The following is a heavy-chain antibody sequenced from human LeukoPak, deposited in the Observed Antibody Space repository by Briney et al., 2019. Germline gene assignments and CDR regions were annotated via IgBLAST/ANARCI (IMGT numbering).Heavy chain of an antibody. CDR2: ISGSGGST. J-gene: IGHJ4*02. CDR1: GFTFDSYA. D-gene: IGHD3-16*02. V-gene: IGHV3-23*01. CDR3: AKGQGLIVPFDD. Sequence: PGGSLRLSCAASGFTFDSYAMTWVRQAPGKGLEWVSGISGSGGSTYYADSVKGRFTISRDNSKNTLYLQMNSLRAEDTAVYYCAKGQGLIVPFDDWGEGTLVTVSS.